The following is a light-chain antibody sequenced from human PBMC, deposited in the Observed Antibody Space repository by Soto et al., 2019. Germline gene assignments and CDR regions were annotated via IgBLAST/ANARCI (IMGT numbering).Light chain of an antibody. CDR2: KAS. CDR3: QQYNSYPLT. V-gene: IGKV1-5*03. CDR1: QSISSW. J-gene: IGKJ4*01. Sequence: DIQMTQSPSTLSASVGDRVTITCRASQSISSWLAWYQQKPGKAPNLLIYKASNLESGVQSRISGSGSGTEFTLTISSLQPDDFATSYCQQYNSYPLTFGGGTKVEIQ.